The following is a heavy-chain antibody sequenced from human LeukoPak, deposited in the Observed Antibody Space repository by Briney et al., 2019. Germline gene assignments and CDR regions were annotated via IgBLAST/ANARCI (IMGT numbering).Heavy chain of an antibody. J-gene: IGHJ4*02. V-gene: IGHV3-11*01. CDR3: ARDRGYYDSSGYDY. Sequence: GGSLRLSYAASGFTFSDYYMSWLRQAPGKGLEWVSYISSSGSTIYYADSVKGRFTISRDNAKNSLYLQMNSLRAEDTAVYYCARDRGYYDSSGYDYWGQGTLVTVSS. CDR1: GFTFSDYY. CDR2: ISSSGSTI. D-gene: IGHD3-22*01.